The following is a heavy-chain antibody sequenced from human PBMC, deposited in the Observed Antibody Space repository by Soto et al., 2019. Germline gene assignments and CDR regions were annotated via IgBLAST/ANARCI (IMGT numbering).Heavy chain of an antibody. D-gene: IGHD1-1*01. CDR2: IYHTGTT. V-gene: IGHV4-30-2*01. Sequence: SETLSLTCTVSGGSINSGDYSWTWIRQPPGKGLEWIGYIYHTGTTYYNMSLKSRVTISVDRSKNQFSLKLSSVTAADTAVYYCARERTDYIAYWGQGTLVTVSS. CDR3: ARERTDYIAY. J-gene: IGHJ4*02. CDR1: GGSINSGDYS.